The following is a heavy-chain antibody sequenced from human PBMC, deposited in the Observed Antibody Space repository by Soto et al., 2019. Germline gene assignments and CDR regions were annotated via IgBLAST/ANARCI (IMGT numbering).Heavy chain of an antibody. CDR3: AREIMPLTNDWYFDL. J-gene: IGHJ2*01. V-gene: IGHV4-30-4*01. CDR2: IFDSGST. D-gene: IGHD2-8*01. CDR1: GGSISGGVHS. Sequence: LSLTCTVSGGSISGGVHSWSWIRQPPGKGLEWIGHIFDSGSTYYNPSLKSRLTISVDTSKNQFSLRLSSVTAADTALYYCAREIMPLTNDWYFDLWGRGTLVTVSS.